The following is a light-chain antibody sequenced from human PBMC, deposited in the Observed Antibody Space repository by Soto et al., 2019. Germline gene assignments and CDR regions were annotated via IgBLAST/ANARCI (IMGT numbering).Light chain of an antibody. Sequence: DIQMTQSPSTLSASVGDRVTITCRASQSISIWLAWYQRKPGKAPNLLIYDASSLQSGVPSRFSGSGSGTEFTLTISGLQPDDFATYFCQQYNSFSPLTFGQGTKVEIK. V-gene: IGKV1-5*01. CDR2: DAS. CDR1: QSISIW. J-gene: IGKJ2*01. CDR3: QQYNSFSPLT.